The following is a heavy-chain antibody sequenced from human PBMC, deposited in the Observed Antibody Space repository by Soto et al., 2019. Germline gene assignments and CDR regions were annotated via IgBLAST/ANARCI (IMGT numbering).Heavy chain of an antibody. CDR3: AKSSRIPRPD. J-gene: IGHJ4*02. CDR2: ISGSGYIT. D-gene: IGHD2-2*02. Sequence: GGSLRLSCAASGFSFSTYAMSWVRQAPGKGLEWVSAISGSGYITYYADSVEGRFTISRDNSRNTLYLQMNSLRAEDTAVYYCAKSSRIPRPDWGQGTLVTVSS. V-gene: IGHV3-23*01. CDR1: GFSFSTYA.